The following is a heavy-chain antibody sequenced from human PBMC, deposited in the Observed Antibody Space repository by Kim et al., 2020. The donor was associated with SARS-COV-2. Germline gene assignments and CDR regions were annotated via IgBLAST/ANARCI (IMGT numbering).Heavy chain of an antibody. CDR1: GYMFTHFN. J-gene: IGHJ2*01. D-gene: IGHD3-10*01. CDR3: ARDPQSSPLVYYLSDSYLYFDV. V-gene: IGHV1-46*01. CDR2: IHAGRGTT. Sequence: ASVKVSCKASGYMFTHFNIHWLRQAPGQGPEWLGMIHAGRGTTNYAQRFEARLTLTTDTSAYTTYMELNSLTSQDTAIYFCARDPQSSPLVYYLSDSYLYFDVWGRGTLVTVSS.